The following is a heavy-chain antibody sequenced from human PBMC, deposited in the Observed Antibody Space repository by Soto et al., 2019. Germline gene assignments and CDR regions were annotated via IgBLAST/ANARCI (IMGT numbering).Heavy chain of an antibody. D-gene: IGHD3-22*01. CDR2: VYFTGST. CDR3: ASFPVIPGRDSPLIFDY. Sequence: SETLSLTCTVTGDSMNSHYWSWLRQPPGKALEWMGYVYFTGSTNYSPSLESRLTILVDTSKNQFSLKLTSVTAADAAVYYCASFPVIPGRDSPLIFDYWGQGTLVTVSS. J-gene: IGHJ4*01. CDR1: GDSMNSHY. V-gene: IGHV4-59*08.